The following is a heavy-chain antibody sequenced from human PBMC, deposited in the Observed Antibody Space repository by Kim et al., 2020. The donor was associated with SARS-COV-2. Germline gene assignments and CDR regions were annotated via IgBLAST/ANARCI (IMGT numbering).Heavy chain of an antibody. CDR3: ARGGVAVASFWVNTPMAPPEGF. Sequence: GGSLRLSCAASGFTFDDYAMHWVRQAPGKGLEWVSLISGNGGTTYYADSEKGRFTISRDNSKNSLYLQMNSLRTEDTAFYYCARGGVAVASFWVNTPMAPPEGFWGQGTLVTVSS. D-gene: IGHD5-18*01. V-gene: IGHV3-43*02. J-gene: IGHJ4*02. CDR2: ISGNGGTT. CDR1: GFTFDDYA.